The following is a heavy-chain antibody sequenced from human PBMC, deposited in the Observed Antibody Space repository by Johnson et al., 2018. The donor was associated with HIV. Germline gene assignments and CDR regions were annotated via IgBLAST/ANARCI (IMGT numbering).Heavy chain of an antibody. CDR3: ARGYCTSSSHWDAFDL. CDR2: ISYDGSNK. J-gene: IGHJ3*01. CDR1: GFTFSSYA. V-gene: IGHV3-30*04. D-gene: IGHD2-2*01. Sequence: QVLLVESGGGVVQPGRSLRLSCAASGFTFSSYAMHWVRQAPGKGLEWVAVISYDGSNKYYADSVKGRFTISRDNSKNTLYLQMNSLRAEDTAVYYCARGYCTSSSHWDAFDLWGQGTMVTVSS.